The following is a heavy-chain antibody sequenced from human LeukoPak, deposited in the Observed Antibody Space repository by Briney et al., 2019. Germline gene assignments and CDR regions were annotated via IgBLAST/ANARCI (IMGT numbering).Heavy chain of an antibody. CDR3: ARVGCSGGSCYSHWFDP. CDR2: ISSSSSYI. Sequence: PGGSLRLSCAASGYTFSSYSMNWVRQAPGKGLEWVSSISSSSSYIYYADSVKGRFTISRDNAKNSLYLQMNSLRAEDTAVYYCARVGCSGGSCYSHWFDPWGQGTLVTVSS. J-gene: IGHJ5*02. D-gene: IGHD2-15*01. CDR1: GYTFSSYS. V-gene: IGHV3-21*01.